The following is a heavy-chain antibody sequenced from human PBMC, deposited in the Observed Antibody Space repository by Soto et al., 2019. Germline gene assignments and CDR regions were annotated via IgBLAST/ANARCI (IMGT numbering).Heavy chain of an antibody. Sequence: SETLSLTCAVSGGSISSGGYSWSWIRQPPGKGLEWIGYIYHSGSTNYNPSLKSRVTIPVDTSKNQFSLKLSSVTAADTAVYYCASAHTSPYSLRYFDWPFDYWGQGTLVTVSS. V-gene: IGHV4-30-2*02. J-gene: IGHJ4*02. CDR1: GGSISSGGYS. CDR3: ASAHTSPYSLRYFDWPFDY. D-gene: IGHD3-9*01. CDR2: IYHSGST.